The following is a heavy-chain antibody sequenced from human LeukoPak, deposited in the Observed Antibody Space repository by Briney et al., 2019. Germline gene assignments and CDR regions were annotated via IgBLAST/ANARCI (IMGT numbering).Heavy chain of an antibody. J-gene: IGHJ3*01. Sequence: GASVKVSCKASGYTFTGYYMHWVRQAPGQGLEWMGRINPNNGGTNYAQKFQGRVTMTRDTSISTDYMELSSLRSDDTAVYYCAHGGGSYGDVSGQGTMVTVSS. CDR1: GYTFTGYY. CDR3: AHGGGSYGDV. CDR2: INPNNGGT. V-gene: IGHV1-2*06. D-gene: IGHD1-26*01.